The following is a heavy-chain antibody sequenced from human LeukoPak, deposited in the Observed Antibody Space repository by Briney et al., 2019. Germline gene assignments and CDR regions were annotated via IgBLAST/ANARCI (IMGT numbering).Heavy chain of an antibody. J-gene: IGHJ4*02. CDR2: IYHSGGT. CDR1: GYSISSGHY. V-gene: IGHV4-38-2*01. Sequence: SETLSLTCAVSGYSISSGHYWGWIRQPPGRGLEWIGSIYHSGGTYYNASLKSRVTISVDTSKNQFSLKLSSMTPADTAVYYCARPSGGYPVYYFDYWGQGTLVTVSS. D-gene: IGHD2-15*01. CDR3: ARPSGGYPVYYFDY.